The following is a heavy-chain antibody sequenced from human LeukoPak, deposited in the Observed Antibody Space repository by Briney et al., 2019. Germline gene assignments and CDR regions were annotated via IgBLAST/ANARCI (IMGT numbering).Heavy chain of an antibody. CDR1: GYTFTNYG. Sequence: GASVKVSCKTSGYTFTNYGISWVRQAPGLGLEWMGWISAYNGNTNYAQKFQGRVTMTRDTSITTAYMELSSLRSDDTAVYYCARDGDTSTTCDSHRCKWFDPWGQGTLVTVSS. D-gene: IGHD2/OR15-2a*01. CDR3: ARDGDTSTTCDSHRCKWFDP. J-gene: IGHJ5*02. V-gene: IGHV1-18*01. CDR2: ISAYNGNT.